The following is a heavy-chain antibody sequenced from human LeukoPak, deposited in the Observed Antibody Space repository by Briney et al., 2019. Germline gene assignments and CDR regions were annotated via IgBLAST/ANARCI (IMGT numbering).Heavy chain of an antibody. CDR1: GYRFSSYW. V-gene: IGHV5-51*01. Sequence: GASLKISCKGSGYRFSSYWIAWVRQMPGKGLQWMGIIYPGDSDTRYSPSFQGQVTISADKSISTAYLQWSSLKASATAMYYCARPKGGGYYEYFDYWGQGTLVTVSS. J-gene: IGHJ4*02. D-gene: IGHD1-26*01. CDR2: IYPGDSDT. CDR3: ARPKGGGYYEYFDY.